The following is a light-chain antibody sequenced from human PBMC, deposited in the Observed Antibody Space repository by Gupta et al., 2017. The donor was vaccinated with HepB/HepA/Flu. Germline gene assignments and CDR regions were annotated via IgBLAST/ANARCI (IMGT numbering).Light chain of an antibody. J-gene: IGLJ3*02. CDR3: AAWDGSRNGWV. V-gene: IGLV1-44*01. CDR2: SDN. Sequence: QSVLTQPPSASGPPGQRVTISCSGGSSNIGSNTVSWYQQLPGTAPKLLIYSDNQRPSGVPDRLSGSKSGTSASLAISGLQAEDDADYYCAAWDGSRNGWVFGGGTKLTVL. CDR1: SSNIGSNT.